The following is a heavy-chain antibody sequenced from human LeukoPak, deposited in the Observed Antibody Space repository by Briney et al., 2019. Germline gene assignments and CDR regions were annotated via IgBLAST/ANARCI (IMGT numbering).Heavy chain of an antibody. Sequence: GGSLRLSCAASGFTFSSYSMNWVRQAPGKGLEWVSSISSSSSYIYYADSVKGRFTISRDNAKNTLYLQMSSLRVEDTAVYYCASASSHRTAAGGDYWGQGTLVTVST. V-gene: IGHV3-21*01. CDR1: GFTFSSYS. J-gene: IGHJ4*02. CDR3: ASASSHRTAAGGDY. D-gene: IGHD6-13*01. CDR2: ISSSSSYI.